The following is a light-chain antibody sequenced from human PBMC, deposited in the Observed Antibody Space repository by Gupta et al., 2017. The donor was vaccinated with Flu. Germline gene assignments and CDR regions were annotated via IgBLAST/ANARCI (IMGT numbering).Light chain of an antibody. Sequence: EIVLTHSPATLSLSPGERATLSCRASQSVDTYLAWYQQKHGQTPRLLIYDASNRATGIPARCIGSGSGTDVSLTISSLEQEDFAVYYCQKHCNWPPSTFGQGTRLEI. CDR2: DAS. V-gene: IGKV3-11*01. CDR3: QKHCNWPPST. CDR1: QSVDTY. J-gene: IGKJ2*01.